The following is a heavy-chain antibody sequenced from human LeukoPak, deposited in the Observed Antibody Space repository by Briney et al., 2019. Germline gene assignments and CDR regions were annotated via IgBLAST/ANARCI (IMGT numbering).Heavy chain of an antibody. CDR3: ARHVYYYDSSGYTDY. CDR1: GYSFTSYW. Sequence: GESLKISCKASGYSFTSYWIGWVRQMPGKGLEWMGIIYPGDSDTRYSPSFQGQVTISADKSISTAYLQWSSLKASDTAMYYCARHVYYYDSSGYTDYWGQGTLVTVSS. CDR2: IYPGDSDT. V-gene: IGHV5-51*01. D-gene: IGHD3-22*01. J-gene: IGHJ4*02.